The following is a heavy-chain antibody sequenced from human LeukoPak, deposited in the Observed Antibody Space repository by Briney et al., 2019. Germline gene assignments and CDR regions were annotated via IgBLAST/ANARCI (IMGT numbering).Heavy chain of an antibody. V-gene: IGHV1-2*04. D-gene: IGHD2-15*01. J-gene: IGHJ6*02. CDR3: ARSCSGGSCSYYYYGMDV. CDR1: GYTLTELS. CDR2: INPNSGGT. Sequence: ASVKVSCKVSGYTLTELSMHWVRQAPGQGLEWMGWINPNSGGTNYAQKFQGWVTMTRDTSISTAYMELSRLRSDDTAVYYCARSCSGGSCSYYYYGMDVWGQGTTVTVSS.